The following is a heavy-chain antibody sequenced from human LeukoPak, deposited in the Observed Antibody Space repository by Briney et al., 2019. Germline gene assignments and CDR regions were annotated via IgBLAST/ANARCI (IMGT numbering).Heavy chain of an antibody. CDR2: ISNDGSNK. J-gene: IGHJ4*02. CDR3: AKDRAVAGTY. Sequence: GGSLRLSCAASGFTFSRYSMHWVRQAPGKGLEWVASISNDGSNKYYADSVKGRFTISRDNSKNTLYLQMNSLRAEDTAVYYCAKDRAVAGTYWGQGTLVTVSS. CDR1: GFTFSRYS. D-gene: IGHD6-19*01. V-gene: IGHV3-30-3*01.